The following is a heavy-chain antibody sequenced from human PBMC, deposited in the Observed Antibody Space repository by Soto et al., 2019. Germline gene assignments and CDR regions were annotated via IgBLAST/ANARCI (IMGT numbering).Heavy chain of an antibody. D-gene: IGHD2-2*01. V-gene: IGHV3-48*01. CDR1: GFTFTDYA. J-gene: IGHJ5*01. CDR2: ISRSGLTI. CDR3: ARDRYCTSTSCYSPLDS. Sequence: GGSLRLSCEASGFTFTDYAMNWVRQAPGKGLEWISYISRSGLTIYYADSVKGRFTISRDNAQNSLSLQMNSLRGEDTAVYYCARDRYCTSTSCYSPLDSWGQGTLVTAPQ.